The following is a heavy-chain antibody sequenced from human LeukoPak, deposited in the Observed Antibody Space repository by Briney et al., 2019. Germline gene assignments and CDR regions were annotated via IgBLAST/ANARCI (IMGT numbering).Heavy chain of an antibody. CDR1: GYTFTGYY. V-gene: IGHV1-2*02. Sequence: ASVKVSCKASGYTFTGYYMHWVRQAPGQGLEWMGWINPNSGGTNYAQKFQGRVTMTRDTSISTAYMELSRLRSDDTAVYYGARERTLTSCYDYWGQGTLVTVSS. CDR3: ARERTLTSCYDY. CDR2: INPNSGGT. D-gene: IGHD2-15*01. J-gene: IGHJ4*02.